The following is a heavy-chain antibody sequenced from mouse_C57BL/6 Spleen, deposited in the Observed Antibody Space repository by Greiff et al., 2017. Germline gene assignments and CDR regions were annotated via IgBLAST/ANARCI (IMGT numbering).Heavy chain of an antibody. J-gene: IGHJ2*01. CDR1: GFNIQDYY. CDR2: IDPEDGET. Sequence: VQLQQSGAELVKPGDSVTLSCTASGFNIQDYYMHWVKQRTEQGLEWIGRIDPEDGETIYATKFQGKASITAATSSNTAYLQLSSLTSEDTAVYYCAVIVTTPYYFDYWGQGTTLTVSS. V-gene: IGHV14-2*01. CDR3: AVIVTTPYYFDY. D-gene: IGHD2-5*01.